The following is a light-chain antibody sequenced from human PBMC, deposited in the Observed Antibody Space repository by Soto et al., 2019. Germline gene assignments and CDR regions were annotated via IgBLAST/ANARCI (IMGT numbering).Light chain of an antibody. CDR3: QQHNQWPIT. CDR2: YIS. CDR1: QSAGNF. Sequence: EIVMTQSQATLSVSPGETASLSCRASQSAGNFLAWYQQKPGQAPRLLIYYISTRATGIPARFSGSGSGTEFTLTINSLQSEDSAVYYCQQHNQWPITFGQGTRLEI. V-gene: IGKV3D-15*01. J-gene: IGKJ5*01.